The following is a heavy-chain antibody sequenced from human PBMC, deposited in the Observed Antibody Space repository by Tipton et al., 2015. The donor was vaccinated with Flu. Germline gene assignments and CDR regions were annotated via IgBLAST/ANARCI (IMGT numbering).Heavy chain of an antibody. CDR1: GGAISGGYS. CDR3: ARAGIDSSDDYLAPQYFYF. J-gene: IGHJ4*02. Sequence: TLSLTCSVSGGAISGGYSWSWIRQPPGKGLEWIGSFFHTDSPFYNPSLESRLTISVDRSKNHFYLKLTSVTAADTAVYYCARAGIDSSDDYLAPQYFYFWGQGALVTVSS. CDR2: FFHTDSP. D-gene: IGHD3-22*01. V-gene: IGHV4-30-2*01.